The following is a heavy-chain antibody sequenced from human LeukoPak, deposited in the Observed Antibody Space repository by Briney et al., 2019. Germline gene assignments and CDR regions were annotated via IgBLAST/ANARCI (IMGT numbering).Heavy chain of an antibody. D-gene: IGHD6-13*01. V-gene: IGHV1-46*01. Sequence: GASVKVSCKASGYTFTSYYMHWVRQAPGQGLEWMGLINPTGGNTSYAQKFQGRVTMTRDTSTSTVYMELSSLRSEDTAVYYCARAGAAAGTNNWFDPWGQGTLVTVSS. J-gene: IGHJ5*02. CDR2: INPTGGNT. CDR1: GYTFTSYY. CDR3: ARAGAAAGTNNWFDP.